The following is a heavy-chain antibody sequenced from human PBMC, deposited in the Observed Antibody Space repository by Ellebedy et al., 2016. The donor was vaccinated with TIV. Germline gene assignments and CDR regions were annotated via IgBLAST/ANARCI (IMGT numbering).Heavy chain of an antibody. D-gene: IGHD3-10*01. V-gene: IGHV3-7*03. CDR1: GFSLSSFW. CDR3: ARAPRGGTDY. J-gene: IGHJ4*02. Sequence: GASLKISCAASGFSLSSFWMSWVRQAPGKGLESVANINLAGSETYYVDSVKGRFTISRDNAKNSLYLQMASLRAEDPAVYFCARAPRGGTDYWGQGTLVTVSS. CDR2: INLAGSET.